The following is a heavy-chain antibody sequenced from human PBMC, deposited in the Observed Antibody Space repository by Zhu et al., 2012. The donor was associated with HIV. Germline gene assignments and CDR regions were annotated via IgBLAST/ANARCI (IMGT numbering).Heavy chain of an antibody. J-gene: IGHJ4*01. CDR3: ARIQIWFGVSFTPTRTVTLYY. CDR2: INPNSGGT. V-gene: IGHV1-2*02. CDR1: GYIFTGYY. Sequence: QVQLVQSGAEVKKPGASVKVSCKASGYIFTGYYLHWVRQAPGQGLEWMGWINPNSGGTNYAQKFQGRVTMTRDRSISTVYMELSRLRSDDTAVYYCARIQIWFGVSFTPTRTVTLYYWGRGT. D-gene: IGHD3-10*01.